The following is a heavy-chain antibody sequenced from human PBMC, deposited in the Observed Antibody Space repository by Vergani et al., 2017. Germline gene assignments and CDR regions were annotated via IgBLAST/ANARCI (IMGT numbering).Heavy chain of an antibody. Sequence: EVQLVESGGGLVKPGGSLRLSCAASGFTFSSYSMNWVRQAPGKGLEWVSSISSSSSYIYYADSVKGRFTISRDNAKNSLYLQMNSLRAEDTAVYYCARDPSGSPLGDHAFDIGGQGTMVTVSS. CDR1: GFTFSSYS. J-gene: IGHJ3*02. CDR3: ARDPSGSPLGDHAFDI. V-gene: IGHV3-21*01. CDR2: ISSSSSYI. D-gene: IGHD1-26*01.